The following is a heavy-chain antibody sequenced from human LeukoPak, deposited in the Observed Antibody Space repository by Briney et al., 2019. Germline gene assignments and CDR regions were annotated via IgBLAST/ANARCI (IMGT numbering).Heavy chain of an antibody. CDR3: ARAGYCSGGSCYPNDAFDI. CDR2: IIPIFGIA. CDR1: GGTFSSYA. D-gene: IGHD2-15*01. Sequence: SVKVSCKASGGTFSSYAISWVRQAPGQGLEWMGRIIPIFGIANYAQKFQGRVTITADKSTSTVYMELSSLRSEDTAVYYCARAGYCSGGSCYPNDAFDIWGQGTMVTVSS. J-gene: IGHJ3*02. V-gene: IGHV1-69*04.